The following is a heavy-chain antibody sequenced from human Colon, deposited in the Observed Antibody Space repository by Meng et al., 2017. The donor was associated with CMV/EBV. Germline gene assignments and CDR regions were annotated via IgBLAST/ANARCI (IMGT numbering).Heavy chain of an antibody. J-gene: IGHJ5*02. CDR1: GFTFSSYS. CDR3: ARAGDFWSGYHRNYNWFDP. V-gene: IGHV3-21*01. Sequence: GESLKISCAASGFTFSSYSMNWVRQAPGKGLEWVSSISSSSSYIYYADSVKGRFTISRDNAKNSLYLQMNSLRAEDTAVYYCARAGDFWSGYHRNYNWFDPWGQGTLVTVSS. CDR2: ISSSSSYI. D-gene: IGHD3-3*01.